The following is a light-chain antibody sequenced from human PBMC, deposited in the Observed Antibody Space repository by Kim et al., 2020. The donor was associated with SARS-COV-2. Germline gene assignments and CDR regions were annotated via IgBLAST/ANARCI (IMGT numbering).Light chain of an antibody. V-gene: IGKV3-15*01. Sequence: SPGERATLSCRASQSVSSIAAWYQQKPGQAPRLLIYGASTRATGIPARFSGSGSGKEFTLTISSLQSEDFAVYYCQQYNNWPPITFGQGTRLEIK. CDR3: QQYNNWPPIT. CDR2: GAS. CDR1: QSVSSI. J-gene: IGKJ5*01.